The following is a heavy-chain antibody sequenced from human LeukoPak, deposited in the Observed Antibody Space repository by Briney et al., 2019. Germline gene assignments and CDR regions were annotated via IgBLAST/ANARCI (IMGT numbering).Heavy chain of an antibody. CDR3: AATDYGDRPAPVYFDY. D-gene: IGHD4-17*01. J-gene: IGHJ4*02. CDR1: GGSISSGGYY. CDR2: IYYSGST. Sequence: SETLSLTCTVSGGSISSGGYYWSWIRQHPGKGLEWIGYIYYSGSTYYNPSLKSRVTISVDTSKNQFSLKLSSVTAADTAVYYCAATDYGDRPAPVYFDYWGQGTLVTVSS. V-gene: IGHV4-31*03.